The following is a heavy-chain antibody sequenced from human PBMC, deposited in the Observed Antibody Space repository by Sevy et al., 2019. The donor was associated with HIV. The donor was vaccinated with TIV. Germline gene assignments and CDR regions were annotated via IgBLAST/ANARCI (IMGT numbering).Heavy chain of an antibody. D-gene: IGHD3-3*01. V-gene: IGHV4-39*01. CDR2: IYYSGST. Sequence: SETLSLTCTVSGGSISSSSYYWGWIRQPPGKGLEWIGSIYYSGSTYYNPSLKSRVTISVDTSKSQFSLKLSSVTAADTAVYYCARLYYDFWSGYSNIRNYFDYWGQGTLVTVSS. CDR1: GGSISSSSYY. J-gene: IGHJ4*02. CDR3: ARLYYDFWSGYSNIRNYFDY.